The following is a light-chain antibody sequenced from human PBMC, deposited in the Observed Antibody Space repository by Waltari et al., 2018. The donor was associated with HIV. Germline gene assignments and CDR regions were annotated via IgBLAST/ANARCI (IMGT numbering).Light chain of an antibody. CDR1: QNIVRS. CDR3: QQTYSGHRT. Sequence: DIQMTQSPSSLSPSVLDRGTFTCRASQNIVRSLNWYEHKSGRAPKLLIYAASSLHSGVPSRFSGSGSGTHYTLTISSLQPEDFATYYCQQTYSGHRTFGQGTKVDIK. V-gene: IGKV1-39*01. CDR2: AAS. J-gene: IGKJ1*01.